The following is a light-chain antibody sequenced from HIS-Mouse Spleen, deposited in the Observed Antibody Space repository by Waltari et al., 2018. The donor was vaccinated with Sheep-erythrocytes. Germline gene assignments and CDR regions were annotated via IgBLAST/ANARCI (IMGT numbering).Light chain of an antibody. CDR3: CSYAGSYNHV. CDR2: EVS. CDR1: SSDVGGYNY. V-gene: IGLV2-11*01. J-gene: IGLJ1*01. Sequence: QSALTQPRSVSGSPGQSVTISCTGTSSDVGGYNYVSWYQQHPGKATKLMIHEVSKRHTGVPERFSGSKSGHTASLPISGLQAEDEADYYCCSYAGSYNHVFATGTKVTVL.